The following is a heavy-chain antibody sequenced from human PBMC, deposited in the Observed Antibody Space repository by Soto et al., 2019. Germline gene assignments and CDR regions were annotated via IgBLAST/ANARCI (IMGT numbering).Heavy chain of an antibody. CDR2: INPSGGHT. D-gene: IGHD2-21*02. CDR1: GNTFSNYY. CDR3: ARGGHVVVVTAAFDY. Sequence: QVQLVQSGAEVKKPGASVKVSCKASGNTFSNYYIHWVRQAPGQGLEWMGTINPSGGHTTYAQKFLGRVTMTRDTSKSTLYMELTSLRSEDTAVYSCARGGHVVVVTAAFDYWGQGTLVTVSS. V-gene: IGHV1-46*03. J-gene: IGHJ4*02.